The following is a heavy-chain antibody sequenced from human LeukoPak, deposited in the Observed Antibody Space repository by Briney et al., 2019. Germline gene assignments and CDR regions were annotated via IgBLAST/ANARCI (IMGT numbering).Heavy chain of an antibody. Sequence: GGSLRLSCAASGFTFSSYSMNWVRQAPGKGLEWVSSISSSSSYIYYADSVKGRFTISRDNAKNSLYLQMNSLRAEDTAVYYCARSLLRYFDWLSPLDYWGQGTLVTVSS. V-gene: IGHV3-21*01. J-gene: IGHJ4*02. CDR1: GFTFSSYS. CDR2: ISSSSSYI. CDR3: ARSLLRYFDWLSPLDY. D-gene: IGHD3-9*01.